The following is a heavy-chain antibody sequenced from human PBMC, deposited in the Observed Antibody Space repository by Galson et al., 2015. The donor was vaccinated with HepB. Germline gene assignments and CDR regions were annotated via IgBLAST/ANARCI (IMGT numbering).Heavy chain of an antibody. Sequence: ETLSLTCAVSGGSISSSNWWSWVRQPPGKGLEWIGEIYHSGSTNYNPSLKSRVTISVDKSKNQFSLKLSSVTAADTAVYYCARAPLPYCSSTSCYTGRYYYYYGMDVWGQGTTVTVSS. V-gene: IGHV4-4*02. CDR3: ARAPLPYCSSTSCYTGRYYYYYGMDV. CDR2: IYHSGST. CDR1: GGSISSSNW. J-gene: IGHJ6*02. D-gene: IGHD2-2*02.